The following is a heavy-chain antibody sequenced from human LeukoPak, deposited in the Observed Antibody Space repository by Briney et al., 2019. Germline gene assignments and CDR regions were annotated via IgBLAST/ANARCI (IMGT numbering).Heavy chain of an antibody. CDR1: GFTFSNYA. CDR2: ISGSGGIT. V-gene: IGHV3-23*01. CDR3: AKDRSGYLSDN. Sequence: PGGSLRLSCAASGFTFSNYAMSWVRPAPGKGLEWVSAISGSGGITYYGDSVKGRFTISRDNSRNTLYLQMNSLRAEDTAVYYCAKDRSGYLSDNWGQGTLVTVSS. J-gene: IGHJ4*02. D-gene: IGHD3-22*01.